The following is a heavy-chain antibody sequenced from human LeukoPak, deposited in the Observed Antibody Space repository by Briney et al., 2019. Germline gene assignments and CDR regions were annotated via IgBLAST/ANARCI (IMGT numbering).Heavy chain of an antibody. D-gene: IGHD4-17*01. V-gene: IGHV3-48*03. CDR2: ISSSGSTI. CDR1: GFTFSSYE. CDR3: NIYGDYSFDY. Sequence: PGGSLRLSCAASGFTFSSYEMNWVRQAPGKGLEWVSYISSSGSTIYYADSVKGRFTISRDNAKNSLYLQMNSLRAEDTAVYYCNIYGDYSFDYWGQGTLVTVSS. J-gene: IGHJ4*02.